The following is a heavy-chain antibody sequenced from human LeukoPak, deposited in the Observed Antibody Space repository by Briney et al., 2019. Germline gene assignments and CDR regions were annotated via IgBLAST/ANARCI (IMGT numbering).Heavy chain of an antibody. Sequence: SQTLSLTCAISGDIVSSNSGAWNWIRQSPSRGLEWLGRTYYRSKWYNDYAVSVKSRITINPDTSKNQFSLQLSSVTPEDTAVYYCARDSSGWYRYGDYYYGMDVWGQGTTVTVSS. J-gene: IGHJ6*02. CDR2: TYYRSKWYN. V-gene: IGHV6-1*01. CDR1: GDIVSSNSGA. CDR3: ARDSSGWYRYGDYYYGMDV. D-gene: IGHD6-19*01.